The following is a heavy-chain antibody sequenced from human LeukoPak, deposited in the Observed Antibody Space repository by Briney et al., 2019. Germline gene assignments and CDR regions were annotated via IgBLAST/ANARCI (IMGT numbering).Heavy chain of an antibody. V-gene: IGHV1-18*01. CDR1: GYTFTSYG. CDR2: ISAYNGNT. Sequence: ASVKVSCKASGYTFTSYGISRVRQAPGQGLERMGWISAYNGNTNYAQKLQGRVTMTTDTSTSTAYMELRSLRSDDTAVYYCARDHYDILTGYYAVLTGWFDPWGQGTLVTVSS. J-gene: IGHJ5*02. CDR3: ARDHYDILTGYYAVLTGWFDP. D-gene: IGHD3-9*01.